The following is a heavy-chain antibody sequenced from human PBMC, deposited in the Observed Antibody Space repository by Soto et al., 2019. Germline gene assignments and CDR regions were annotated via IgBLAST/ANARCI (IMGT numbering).Heavy chain of an antibody. CDR3: AKDSAVTGTTFQYFDY. Sequence: RGSLRLSCAASGFTFSSYGMHWVRQAPGKGLEWVAVISYDGSNKYYADSVKGRFTISRDNSKNTLYLQMNSLRAEDTAVYYCAKDSAVTGTTFQYFDYWGQGTLVTVSS. J-gene: IGHJ4*02. CDR2: ISYDGSNK. CDR1: GFTFSSYG. V-gene: IGHV3-30*18. D-gene: IGHD1-7*01.